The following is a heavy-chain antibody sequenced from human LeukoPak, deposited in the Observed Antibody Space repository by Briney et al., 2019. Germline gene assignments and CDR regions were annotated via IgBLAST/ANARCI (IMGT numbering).Heavy chain of an antibody. D-gene: IGHD3-22*01. Sequence: GGSLRLSCAASGFTFSSYSMNWVRQAPGKGLEWVSSISSSSSCIYYADSVKGRFTISRDNAKNSLYLQMNSLRAEDTAVYYCARGPYYYDSSGYYNFDYWGQGTLVTVSS. CDR2: ISSSSSCI. CDR3: ARGPYYYDSSGYYNFDY. CDR1: GFTFSSYS. J-gene: IGHJ4*02. V-gene: IGHV3-21*01.